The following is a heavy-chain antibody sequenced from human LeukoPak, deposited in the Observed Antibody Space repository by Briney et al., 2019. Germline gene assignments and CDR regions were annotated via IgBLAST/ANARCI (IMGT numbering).Heavy chain of an antibody. D-gene: IGHD3-22*01. CDR3: AKDTSRYYDDAFDI. J-gene: IGHJ3*02. V-gene: IGHV3-9*01. CDR1: GFTFDDYA. Sequence: PGRSLRLSCAASGFTFDDYAMHWVRQAPGKGLEWVSGISWNSGSIGYADSVKGRFTISRDNAKNSLYLQMNSLRAEDTALYYCAKDTSRYYDDAFDIWGQGTMVTVSS. CDR2: ISWNSGSI.